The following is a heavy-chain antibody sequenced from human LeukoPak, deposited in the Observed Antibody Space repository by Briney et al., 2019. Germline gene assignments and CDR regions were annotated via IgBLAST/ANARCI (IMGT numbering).Heavy chain of an antibody. V-gene: IGHV1-18*01. Sequence: AASVKVSCKAAGYTFTSYGISWVRQAPGQGLELMGWISVYSGNTNFEQKLQGRVTMTTDTSTSTAYMELRSLRSDDTAVYYCARSGLIWGYCSGGSCPGEYYFDYWGQGTLVTVSS. J-gene: IGHJ4*02. CDR1: GYTFTSYG. CDR2: ISVYSGNT. CDR3: ARSGLIWGYCSGGSCPGEYYFDY. D-gene: IGHD2-15*01.